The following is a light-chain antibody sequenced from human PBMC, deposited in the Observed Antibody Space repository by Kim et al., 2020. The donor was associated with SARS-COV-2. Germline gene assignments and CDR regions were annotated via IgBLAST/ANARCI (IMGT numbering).Light chain of an antibody. V-gene: IGLV1-47*01. CDR3: AAWDDSLLWV. Sequence: QPVLTQPPSASGTPGQRVTISCSGSSSNIGSNYVYWYQQLPGTAPKLLIYRNNQRPSGVPDRFSGSKSGTSASLAISGLRSEDEADYYCAAWDDSLLWVFGGGTQLTVL. J-gene: IGLJ3*02. CDR2: RNN. CDR1: SSNIGSNY.